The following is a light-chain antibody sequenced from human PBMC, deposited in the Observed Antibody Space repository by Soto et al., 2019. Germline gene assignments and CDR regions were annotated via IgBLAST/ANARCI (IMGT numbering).Light chain of an antibody. V-gene: IGKV3-20*01. CDR3: HQYYSSPIT. J-gene: IGKJ5*01. CDR2: GAS. CDR1: PSVSSSY. Sequence: EIVLPQSPGTLSLSPGERATLSCRASPSVSSSYLAWYQQKPGQAPRLLIYGASSRATGIPDRFSRSGSGTDFTLTISRLEPDDFAVVYWHQYYSSPITVGQGTRLEIK.